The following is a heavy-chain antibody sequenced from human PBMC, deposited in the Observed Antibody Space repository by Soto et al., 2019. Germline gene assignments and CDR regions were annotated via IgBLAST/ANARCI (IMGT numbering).Heavy chain of an antibody. Sequence: SLRISRATSGFNFYDYAMHWVRQGPGKGLEWVSGIRWNRGSIVYADSGKGRFTISRHNAKNSLYLQMNSLRAEDTALYYCAKDIKKRPITVLDIWGQGRKVTVSS. CDR2: IRWNRGSI. CDR3: AKDIKKRPITVLDI. J-gene: IGHJ3*02. V-gene: IGHV3-9*01. D-gene: IGHD3-3*01. CDR1: GFNFYDYA.